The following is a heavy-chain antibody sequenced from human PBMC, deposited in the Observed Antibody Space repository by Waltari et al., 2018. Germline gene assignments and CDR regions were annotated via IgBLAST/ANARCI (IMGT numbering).Heavy chain of an antibody. J-gene: IGHJ3*02. CDR1: GGTFSSYA. V-gene: IGHV1-8*03. Sequence: QVQLVQSGAEVKKPGSSVKVSCKASGGTFSSYAISWVRQAPGQGLEWMGRMNPNSGNTGYAQKFQGRVTITRNTSISTAYMELSSLRSEDTAVYYCARGDADAFDIWGQGTMVTVSS. CDR2: MNPNSGNT. CDR3: ARGDADAFDI.